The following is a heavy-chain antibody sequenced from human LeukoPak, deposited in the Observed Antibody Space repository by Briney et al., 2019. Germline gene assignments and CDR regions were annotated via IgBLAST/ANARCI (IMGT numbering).Heavy chain of an antibody. CDR3: ARVLQYQLLFDY. J-gene: IGHJ4*02. Sequence: SETLSLTCTVSGGSISSYYWSWIRQPPGKGLEWIGYIYYSGSTNYNPSLKSRVTISVDTSKNQFSLKLSSVTAADTAVYYCARVLQYQLLFDYWGQGALVTVSS. CDR1: GGSISSYY. D-gene: IGHD2-2*01. CDR2: IYYSGST. V-gene: IGHV4-59*01.